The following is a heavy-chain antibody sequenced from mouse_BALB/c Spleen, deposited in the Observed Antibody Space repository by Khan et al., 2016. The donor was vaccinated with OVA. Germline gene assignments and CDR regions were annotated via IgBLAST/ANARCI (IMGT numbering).Heavy chain of an antibody. V-gene: IGHV2-9*02. CDR2: IWAGGST. D-gene: IGHD3-3*01. CDR3: ARAKYLARY. J-gene: IGHJ2*01. Sequence: QVQLKQSGPGLVAPSQSLSITCTVYGYSLTRYGVHWVSQPPGKGLEWLGLIWAGGSTPYNWDLLSGLSISIDNSKSIVFLIMNSPQTDDTALYYCARAKYLARYWGQGTTLTVSS. CDR1: GYSLTRYG.